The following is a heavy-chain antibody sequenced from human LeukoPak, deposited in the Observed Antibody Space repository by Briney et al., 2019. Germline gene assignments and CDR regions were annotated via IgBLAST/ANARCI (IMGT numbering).Heavy chain of an antibody. J-gene: IGHJ4*02. D-gene: IGHD4-23*01. Sequence: GGSLRLSCAASGFTFSDYYMSWIRQAPGKGLEWVSYISSSGSTIYYADSVKGRFTISRDNANNSVFLQMNNLRAEDSAIYYCARGARWAYYFDYWGQGSLVTVSS. V-gene: IGHV3-11*01. CDR2: ISSSGSTI. CDR1: GFTFSDYY. CDR3: ARGARWAYYFDY.